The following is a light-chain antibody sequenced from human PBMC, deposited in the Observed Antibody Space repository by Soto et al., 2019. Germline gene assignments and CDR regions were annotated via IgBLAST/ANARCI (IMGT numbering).Light chain of an antibody. V-gene: IGLV2-14*03. CDR1: KNDVGAYDF. Sequence: SVLTQPAPLSGSPGQSDTISCPGTKNDVGAYDFVSWYQQHPDKAPKLMIYEVSNRPSGVSNRFSGSKSVNTATLTISGLQAEDEADYYCSSYTSSSTRVFGTGTKVTVL. CDR2: EVS. J-gene: IGLJ1*01. CDR3: SSYTSSSTRV.